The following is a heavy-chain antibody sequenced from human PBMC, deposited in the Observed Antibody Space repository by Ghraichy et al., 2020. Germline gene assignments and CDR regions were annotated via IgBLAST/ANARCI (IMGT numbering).Heavy chain of an antibody. CDR3: AKGRVTHDY. J-gene: IGHJ4*02. CDR2: ISASGDNT. Sequence: GGSLRLSCAASGFTFSTYPMNWVRQPPGKGLEWVSSISASGDNTYYADSVQGRFTISRDNSKSTLLLQMNSLRAEDAAIYSCAKGRVTHDYWGQGTLVTVSS. CDR1: GFTFSTYP. D-gene: IGHD2-21*02. V-gene: IGHV3-23*01.